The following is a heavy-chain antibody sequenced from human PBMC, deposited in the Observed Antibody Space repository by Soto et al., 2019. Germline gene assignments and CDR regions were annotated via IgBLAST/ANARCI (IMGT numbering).Heavy chain of an antibody. Sequence: GGSLRLSCAASGFTFSTYGMHWVRQAPGQGLEWVAVISFDGTNEYYEDSVKGRFTISRDNSKNTLYLQMHSLRAGDTAVYYCAKDLRHGYNYPIDYWGQGTLVTVSS. D-gene: IGHD5-12*01. CDR2: ISFDGTNE. J-gene: IGHJ4*02. CDR3: AKDLRHGYNYPIDY. V-gene: IGHV3-30*18. CDR1: GFTFSTYG.